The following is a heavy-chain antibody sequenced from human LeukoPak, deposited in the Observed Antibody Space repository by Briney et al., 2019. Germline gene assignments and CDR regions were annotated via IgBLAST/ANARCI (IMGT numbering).Heavy chain of an antibody. J-gene: IGHJ4*02. CDR1: GYTFTSYG. Sequence: EASVKVSCKASGYTFTSYGISWVRHAPGQGLEWMGWISAYNGNTNYAQKFQGRVTMTTDTSTSTAYMELRSLRSDDTAVYYCARIANLFYYFDYWGQGTLVTVSS. CDR3: ARIANLFYYFDY. CDR2: ISAYNGNT. V-gene: IGHV1-18*01.